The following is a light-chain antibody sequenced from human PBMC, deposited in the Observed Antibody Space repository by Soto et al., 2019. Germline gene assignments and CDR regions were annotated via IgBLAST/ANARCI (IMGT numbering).Light chain of an antibody. CDR2: GAS. CDR3: HQYGSLYT. J-gene: IGKJ2*01. V-gene: IGKV3-20*01. CDR1: QSVSSSY. Sequence: EIVLTQSPGTLSLSPGERATLSCRASQSVSSSYLAWYQQKPGQAPRLLIYGASSRATVIPDRFSGSGSGTDFTLNISILEPEDFAVYYCHQYGSLYTFGQGTKVEIK.